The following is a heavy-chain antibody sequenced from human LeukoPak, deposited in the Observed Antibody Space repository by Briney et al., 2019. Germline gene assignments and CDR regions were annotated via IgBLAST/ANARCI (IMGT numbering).Heavy chain of an antibody. V-gene: IGHV3-21*01. CDR2: ISSSSTYI. CDR1: GFTFSSYS. Sequence: GGSLRLSCAATGFTFSSYSMNWVRQAPGKGLEWVSSISSSSTYIYYADSLKGRFTISRDNAKNSLYLQMNSLRAEDTAVYYCARLDYVDAFDIWGQGTMVTVSS. J-gene: IGHJ3*02. CDR3: ARLDYVDAFDI. D-gene: IGHD4-17*01.